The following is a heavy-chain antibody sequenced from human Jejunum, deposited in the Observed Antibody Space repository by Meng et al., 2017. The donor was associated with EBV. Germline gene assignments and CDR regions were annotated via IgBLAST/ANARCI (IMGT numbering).Heavy chain of an antibody. CDR2: INHGDRT. CDR3: ARVAYYEAFARWFDH. CDR1: GWSFSGYY. D-gene: IGHD3-22*01. V-gene: IGHV4-34*01. Sequence: QLAQLGAVLLQPSETPSLTCLGNGWSFSGYYWTWIRQPPGKRLEWIGEINHGDRTNYNPSLKSRVTVTVDTSKFQFSLRLTSVTDADTAVYYCARVAYYEAFARWFDHWGQGTLVTVSS. J-gene: IGHJ5*02.